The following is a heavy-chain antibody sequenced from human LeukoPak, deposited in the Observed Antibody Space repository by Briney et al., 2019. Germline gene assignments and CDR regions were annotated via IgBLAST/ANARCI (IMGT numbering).Heavy chain of an antibody. CDR1: GYTFTGYY. Sequence: GASVKVSCKASGYTFTGYYMHWVRQAPGQGLEWMGWVNPNSGGTNYAQKFQGRVTMTRDTSISTAYMELSRLRSDDTAVYYCARVRKGVVARIWYYFDYWGQGTLVTVSS. D-gene: IGHD3-22*01. CDR2: VNPNSGGT. CDR3: ARVRKGVVARIWYYFDY. V-gene: IGHV1-2*02. J-gene: IGHJ4*02.